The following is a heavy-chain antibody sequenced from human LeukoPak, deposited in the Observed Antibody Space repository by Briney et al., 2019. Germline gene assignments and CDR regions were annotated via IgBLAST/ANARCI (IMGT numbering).Heavy chain of an antibody. CDR1: GGSFSSYY. CDR3: ARGPSSGWSIDY. D-gene: IGHD6-19*01. V-gene: IGHV4-34*01. Sequence: ASETLSLTCAVYGGSFSSYYWSWTRQPPGKGLEWIGEINHGGSTNYNPSLKSRVTISVDTSKNQFSLKLSSVTAADTAVYYCARGPSSGWSIDYWGQGTLVTVSS. CDR2: INHGGST. J-gene: IGHJ4*02.